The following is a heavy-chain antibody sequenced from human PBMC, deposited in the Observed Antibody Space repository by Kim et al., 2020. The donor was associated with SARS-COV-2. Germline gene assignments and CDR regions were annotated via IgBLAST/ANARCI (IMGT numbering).Heavy chain of an antibody. J-gene: IGHJ6*02. CDR3: AGDARDYYDSSGYYYYYYYYGMDV. Sequence: SETLSLTCTVSGGSISSYYWSWIRQPPGKGLEWIGYIYYSGSTNYNPSLKSRVTISVDTSKNQFSLKLSSVTAADTAVYYWAGDARDYYDSSGYYYYYYYYGMDVWGQGTTVTVSS. V-gene: IGHV4-59*01. CDR1: GGSISSYY. CDR2: IYYSGST. D-gene: IGHD3-22*01.